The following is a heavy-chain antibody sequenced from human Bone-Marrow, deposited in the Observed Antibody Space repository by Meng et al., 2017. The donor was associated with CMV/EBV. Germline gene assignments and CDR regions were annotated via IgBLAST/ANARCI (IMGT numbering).Heavy chain of an antibody. CDR3: ASSRFGIAAAGTRN. CDR1: GFTFSSYE. D-gene: IGHD6-13*01. CDR2: ISSSGSTI. V-gene: IGHV3-48*03. Sequence: GESLKISCAASGFTFSSYEMNWVRQAPGKGLEWVSYISSSGSTIYYADSVKGRFTISRDNAKNSLYLQMNSLRAEDMAVYYCASSRFGIAAAGTRNWGQGTLVTVSS. J-gene: IGHJ4*02.